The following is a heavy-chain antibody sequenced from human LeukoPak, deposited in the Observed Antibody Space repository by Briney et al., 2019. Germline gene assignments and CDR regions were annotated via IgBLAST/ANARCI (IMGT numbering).Heavy chain of an antibody. CDR1: GFTFSSYG. D-gene: IGHD3-22*01. V-gene: IGHV3-33*01. Sequence: PGGSLRLSCAASGFTFSSYGMHWVRQAPGEGLEWVAVIWYDGSNKYYADSVKGRFTISRDNSKNTLYLQMNSLRAEDTAVYYCARTRYDSSGYYFDYWGQGTLVTVSS. J-gene: IGHJ4*02. CDR2: IWYDGSNK. CDR3: ARTRYDSSGYYFDY.